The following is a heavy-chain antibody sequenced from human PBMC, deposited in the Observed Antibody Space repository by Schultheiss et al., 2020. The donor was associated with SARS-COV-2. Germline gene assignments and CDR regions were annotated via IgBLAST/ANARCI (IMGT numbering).Heavy chain of an antibody. CDR2: IYYSGST. CDR3: ARDRGSGYGHFDY. Sequence: SETLSLTCTVSGGSISSSSYYWGWIRQPPGKGLEWIGSIYYSGSTYYNPSIKSRVTISVDTSKNQFSLKVNSVTAADTAVYYCARDRGSGYGHFDYWGQGTLVTVSS. CDR1: GGSISSSSYY. V-gene: IGHV4-39*02. D-gene: IGHD5-12*01. J-gene: IGHJ4*02.